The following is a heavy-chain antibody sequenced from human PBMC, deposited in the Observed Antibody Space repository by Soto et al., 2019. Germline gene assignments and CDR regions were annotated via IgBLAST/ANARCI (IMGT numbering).Heavy chain of an antibody. V-gene: IGHV4-31*03. CDR3: ARDGYNYRDAFDI. J-gene: IGHJ3*02. CDR1: GGSISSAGYY. CDR2: IYYSGST. Sequence: TLSLTCIVSGGSISSAGYYWTWILQHPGKGLEWIGYIYYSGSTYYNPSLKSRVTISVDTSKNQFSLKLSSVTAADTAVYYCARDGYNYRDAFDIWGQGTMVTVSS. D-gene: IGHD5-12*01.